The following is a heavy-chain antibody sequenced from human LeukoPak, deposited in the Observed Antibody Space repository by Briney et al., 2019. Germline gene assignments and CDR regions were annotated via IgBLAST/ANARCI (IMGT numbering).Heavy chain of an antibody. Sequence: GASVKVSCKASGYTFTSYDINWVRQAPGQGLEWMGWISAYNGNTNYAQKLQGRVTMTTDTSTSTAYMELRSLRSDDTAVYYCARVHSSLHYDILTGYAYWGQGTLVTVSS. D-gene: IGHD3-9*01. CDR1: GYTFTSYD. CDR2: ISAYNGNT. J-gene: IGHJ4*02. CDR3: ARVHSSLHYDILTGYAY. V-gene: IGHV1-18*01.